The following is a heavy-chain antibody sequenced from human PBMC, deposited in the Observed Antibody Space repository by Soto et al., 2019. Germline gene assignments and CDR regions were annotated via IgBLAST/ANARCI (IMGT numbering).Heavy chain of an antibody. CDR2: INTDGSST. Sequence: EVQLVESGGGLVQPGGSLRLSCAASGFTFSSYWMHWVRQAPGKGLVWISRINTDGSSTSYVDSVQGRFTISRDNGKNTLFSQMNSLRGEDTAVYYCARRGSGVTRGLHYWGQGTLVTVSS. J-gene: IGHJ4*02. D-gene: IGHD2-15*01. V-gene: IGHV3-74*01. CDR1: GFTFSSYW. CDR3: ARRGSGVTRGLHY.